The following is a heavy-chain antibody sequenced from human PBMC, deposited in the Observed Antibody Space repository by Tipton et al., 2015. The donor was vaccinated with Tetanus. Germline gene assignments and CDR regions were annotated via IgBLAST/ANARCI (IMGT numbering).Heavy chain of an antibody. J-gene: IGHJ5*02. CDR1: GFTFSNYN. CDR2: ISSSSTYM. Sequence: SLRLSCAASGFTFSNYNMNWVRQAPGKGLEWVSSISSSSTYMYYADSVKGRFTISRDNAKNSLYLQMNSLRAEDAAVYYCAKSSGSWYWFDPWGQGTLVTVSS. V-gene: IGHV3-21*01. CDR3: AKSSGSWYWFDP. D-gene: IGHD6-13*01.